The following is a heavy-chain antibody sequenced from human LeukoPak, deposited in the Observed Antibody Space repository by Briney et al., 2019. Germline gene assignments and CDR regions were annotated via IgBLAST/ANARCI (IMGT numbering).Heavy chain of an antibody. Sequence: SQTLSLTCAISGDSFSSNSAAWNWIRQSPSRGLEWLGKTYNRSKWYNDYAVSVKSRITVNADTSKNQISLQLTSVTPEDTAVYYCAREPPPSGIVRAIRFDYWGQGTLVTVSS. CDR1: GDSFSSNSAA. V-gene: IGHV6-1*01. J-gene: IGHJ4*02. CDR3: AREPPPSGIVRAIRFDY. CDR2: TYNRSKWYN. D-gene: IGHD1-26*01.